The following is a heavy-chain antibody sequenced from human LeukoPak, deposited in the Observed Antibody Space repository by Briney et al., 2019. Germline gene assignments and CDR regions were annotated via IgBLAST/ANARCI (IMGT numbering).Heavy chain of an antibody. D-gene: IGHD3-16*01. CDR2: INPNSGGT. V-gene: IGHV1-2*02. CDR3: ARDKGTLGGDC. Sequence: WASVKVSCKASGYTFTAYYIQWVRQAPGQGLEWMGLINPNSGGTNYAQKFQGRVTMTRDTSISTAYMELSKLTSDDTAVYYCARDKGTLGGDCWGPGTLVTVSS. CDR1: GYTFTAYY. J-gene: IGHJ4*02.